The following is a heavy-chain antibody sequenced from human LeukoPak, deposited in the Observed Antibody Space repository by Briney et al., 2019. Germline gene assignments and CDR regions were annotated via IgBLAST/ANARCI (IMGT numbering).Heavy chain of an antibody. V-gene: IGHV3-7*01. D-gene: IGHD3-16*01. J-gene: IGHJ4*02. CDR3: FGGVAADY. CDR2: IKEDASEK. Sequence: GGSLRLPCAASRFIFDNYWMTWVRQAPGKGVEWLANIKEDASEKYYADSVKGRFTISRDNAKSSLYLQMNSLKVEDTAVYYCFGGVAADYWGRGTLVTVSS. CDR1: RFIFDNYW.